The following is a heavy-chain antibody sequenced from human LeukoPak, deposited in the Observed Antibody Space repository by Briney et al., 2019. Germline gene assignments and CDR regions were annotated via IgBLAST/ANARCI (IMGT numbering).Heavy chain of an antibody. Sequence: PSETLSLTCAVYGGSFSGYYWSWIRQPPGKGLEWIGEINHSGSTNYNPSLKSRVTISVDTSKNQFSLKLSSVTAADTAVYYCARISAGQQLGGFDYWGQGTLVTVSS. CDR2: INHSGST. D-gene: IGHD6-13*01. CDR3: ARISAGQQLGGFDY. CDR1: GGSFSGYY. V-gene: IGHV4-34*01. J-gene: IGHJ4*02.